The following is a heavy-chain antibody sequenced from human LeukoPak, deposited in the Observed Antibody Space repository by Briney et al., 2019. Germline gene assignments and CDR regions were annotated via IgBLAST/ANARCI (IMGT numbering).Heavy chain of an antibody. D-gene: IGHD3-22*01. CDR3: ARQEARNYYYEGLDY. J-gene: IGHJ4*02. Sequence: GRSLRLSCVASGFRFSGYAIHWVRQAPGKGLEWVAVISYNGGRKEYAGSVKGRSTIDRDNSKNTVYLQMNSLRPDDTAIYFCARQEARNYYYEGLDYWGQGNLVTVSS. CDR2: ISYNGGRK. CDR1: GFRFSGYA. V-gene: IGHV3-30*04.